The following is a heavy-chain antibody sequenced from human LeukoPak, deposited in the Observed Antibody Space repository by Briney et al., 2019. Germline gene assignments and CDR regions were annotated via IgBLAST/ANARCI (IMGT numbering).Heavy chain of an antibody. CDR1: GFTFSNFG. CDR2: IRSSGNTM. D-gene: IGHD4-23*01. V-gene: IGHV3-48*01. Sequence: GGSLRLSCAASGFTFSNFGMNWVRQAPGKGLEWVSYIRSSGNTMYYADSVEGRFTISRDNAKNSLYLQMNTLRAEDTAVYYCTRSNSDLDSWGQGTLVTVSS. CDR3: TRSNSDLDS. J-gene: IGHJ4*02.